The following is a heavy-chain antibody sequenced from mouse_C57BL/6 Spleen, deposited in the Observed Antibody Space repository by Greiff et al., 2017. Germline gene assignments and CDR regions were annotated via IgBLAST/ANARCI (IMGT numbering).Heavy chain of an antibody. CDR2: LYPSDSET. J-gene: IGHJ2*01. CDR1: GYTFTSYW. V-gene: IGHV1-61*01. CDR3: ARIGYGNYVDY. Sequence: QVQLQQPGAELVRPGSSVKLSCKASGYTFTSYWMDWVKQRPGQGLEWIGNLYPSDSETHYNQKFKDKATLTVDKSSSTAYMQLSSLTSEDSAVYYCARIGYGNYVDYWGQGTTLTVSS. D-gene: IGHD2-10*02.